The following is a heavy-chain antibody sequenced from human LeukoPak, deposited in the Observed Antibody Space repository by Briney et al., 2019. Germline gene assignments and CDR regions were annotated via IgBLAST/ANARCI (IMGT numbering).Heavy chain of an antibody. V-gene: IGHV4-30-2*01. CDR2: IYHSGST. CDR1: GGSISGGGYS. J-gene: IGHJ4*02. CDR3: AGPMRYADY. D-gene: IGHD2-8*01. Sequence: SETLSLTCAVSGGSISGGGYSWSWIRQPPGKGLEWIGYIYHSGSTYYNPSLKSRVTISVDRSKNQFSLKLSSVTAADTAVYYCAGPMRYADYWGQGTLVTVSS.